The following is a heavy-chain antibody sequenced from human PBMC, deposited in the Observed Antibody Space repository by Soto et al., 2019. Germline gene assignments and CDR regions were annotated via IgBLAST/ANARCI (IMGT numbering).Heavy chain of an antibody. D-gene: IGHD2-2*01. CDR2: FNAGNGNT. V-gene: IGHV1-3*01. CDR3: ASWRFVGDIVVVPAATGYNWFDP. J-gene: IGHJ5*02. Sequence: GASVKVSCKASGYTFTSYAMHWVRQAPGQRLEWMGWFNAGNGNTKYSQKFQGRVTITRDTSASTAYMELSSLRSEDTAVYYCASWRFVGDIVVVPAATGYNWFDPWGQGTLVTVSS. CDR1: GYTFTSYA.